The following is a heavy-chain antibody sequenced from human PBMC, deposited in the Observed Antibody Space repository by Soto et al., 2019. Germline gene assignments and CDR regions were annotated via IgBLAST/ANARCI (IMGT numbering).Heavy chain of an antibody. J-gene: IGHJ4*02. CDR1: GFTFSAYS. CDR3: AGDGTAWKPSDY. Sequence: EVQLVESGGGLVNPGGSLRLSCAASGFTFSAYSMNWVRQAPGKGLEWVSLISESSSKIYYADSVKGRFTISRDDAKNSLTLQMNSLRAEDTAIYYGAGDGTAWKPSDYWGQGTLATVSS. V-gene: IGHV3-21*06. D-gene: IGHD1-1*01. CDR2: ISESSSKI.